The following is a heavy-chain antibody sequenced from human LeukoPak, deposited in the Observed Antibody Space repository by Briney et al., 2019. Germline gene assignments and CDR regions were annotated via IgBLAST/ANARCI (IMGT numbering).Heavy chain of an antibody. CDR3: ATDSSGYYYNYFDY. CDR1: GFTVSNNY. Sequence: GGSLRLSCVVSGFTVSNNYMSWVRQAPRKGLEWVSLIYSGGSTYYADSVKGRFTISRDNSKNTVYLQMNSLRAEDTAMYYCATDSSGYYYNYFDYWGQGTLVTVSS. V-gene: IGHV3-53*01. D-gene: IGHD3-22*01. J-gene: IGHJ4*02. CDR2: IYSGGST.